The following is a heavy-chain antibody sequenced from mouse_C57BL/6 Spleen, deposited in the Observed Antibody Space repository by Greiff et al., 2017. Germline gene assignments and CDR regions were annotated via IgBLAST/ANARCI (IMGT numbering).Heavy chain of an antibody. CDR3: ARDQVGQGYFDV. D-gene: IGHD3-3*01. V-gene: IGHV5-4*01. J-gene: IGHJ1*03. CDR2: ISDGGSYT. CDR1: GFTFSSYA. Sequence: EVMLVESGGGLVKPGGSLKLSCAASGFTFSSYAMSWVRQTPEKRLEWVATISDGGSYTYYPDNVKGRFTISRDNAKNNLYLQMSHLKSEDTAMYYCARDQVGQGYFDVWGTGTTVTVSS.